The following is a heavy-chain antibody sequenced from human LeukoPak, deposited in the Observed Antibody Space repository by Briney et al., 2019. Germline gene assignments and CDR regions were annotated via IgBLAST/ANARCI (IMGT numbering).Heavy chain of an antibody. J-gene: IGHJ4*02. CDR1: GGSISRYY. Sequence: SETLSLTCTVCGGSISRYYWSCIRQPPGKGLEWIGYIYYSGSTNYNPSLKSRVTISVDTSKNQFSLKLSSVTAADTAVYYCARHAVAVAYPYFDYWGQGTLVTVSS. CDR3: ARHAVAVAYPYFDY. V-gene: IGHV4-59*08. D-gene: IGHD6-19*01. CDR2: IYYSGST.